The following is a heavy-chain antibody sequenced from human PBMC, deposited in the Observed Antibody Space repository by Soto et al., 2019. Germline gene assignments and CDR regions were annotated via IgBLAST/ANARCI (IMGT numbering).Heavy chain of an antibody. Sequence: GGSLRLSCAASGFTFSSYVMSWVRQAPGKGLEWVSAISGSGGSTYYADSVKGRFTISRDNSKNTLYLQMNSLRAEDTAVYYCTPTTVTDPSYFDYWGQGTLVTVSS. D-gene: IGHD4-17*01. V-gene: IGHV3-23*01. CDR3: TPTTVTDPSYFDY. CDR1: GFTFSSYV. CDR2: ISGSGGST. J-gene: IGHJ4*02.